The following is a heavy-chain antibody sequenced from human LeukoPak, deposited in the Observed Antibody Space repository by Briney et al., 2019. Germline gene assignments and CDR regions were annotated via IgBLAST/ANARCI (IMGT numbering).Heavy chain of an antibody. CDR3: ARHKPAATDY. D-gene: IGHD6-13*01. CDR2: IYPGDSDT. Sequence: GESLKISCTGSGYTFTNYWIAWVRHMPGKGLEWMGAIYPGDSDTRHTPSFQGQVTISADKSSSTAYLQWSSLKASDTAMYHCARHKPAATDYWGQGTLITVSS. CDR1: GYTFTNYW. V-gene: IGHV5-51*01. J-gene: IGHJ4*02.